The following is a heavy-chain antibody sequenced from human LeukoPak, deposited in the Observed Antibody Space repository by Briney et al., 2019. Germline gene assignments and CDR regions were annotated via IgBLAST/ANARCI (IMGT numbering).Heavy chain of an antibody. CDR3: AKDRGFVVVPAAAPL. J-gene: IGHJ4*02. V-gene: IGHV3-53*01. CDR2: IYSGGSA. CDR1: GFTVSSNY. Sequence: GGSLRLSCAASGFTVSSNYMSWVRQAAGKGLEWVSVIYSGGSAYYAYSVMGRFTISRDNSKNTLSLQMNSLRAEDTAVYYCAKDRGFVVVPAAAPLWGQGTLVTVSS. D-gene: IGHD2-2*01.